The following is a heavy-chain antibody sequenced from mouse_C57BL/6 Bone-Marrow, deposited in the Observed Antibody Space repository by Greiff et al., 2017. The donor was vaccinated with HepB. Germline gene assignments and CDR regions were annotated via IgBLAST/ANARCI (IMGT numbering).Heavy chain of an antibody. Sequence: EVQLQQSGAELVRPGASVKLSCTASGFNIKDDYMHWVKQRPEQGLEWIGWIDPENGDTEYASKFQGKATITADTSSNTAYLQLSSLTSEDTAVDYCTTMITYYFDYWGQGTTLTVSS. V-gene: IGHV14-4*01. CDR1: GFNIKDDY. D-gene: IGHD2-4*01. J-gene: IGHJ2*01. CDR2: IDPENGDT. CDR3: TTMITYYFDY.